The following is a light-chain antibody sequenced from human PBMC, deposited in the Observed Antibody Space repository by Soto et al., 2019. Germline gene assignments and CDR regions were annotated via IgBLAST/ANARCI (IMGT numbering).Light chain of an antibody. J-gene: IGKJ4*01. Sequence: EIVLTQSPGTLSLSPGERATLSCRASQSVSSSYLAWYQQKPGQAPRLLIYGASSRATGIPDRFSGSGSGTYFTHTISRLEPEDFAVYYCQQYGSSPPLTFGGGTKVEIK. CDR1: QSVSSSY. CDR2: GAS. V-gene: IGKV3-20*01. CDR3: QQYGSSPPLT.